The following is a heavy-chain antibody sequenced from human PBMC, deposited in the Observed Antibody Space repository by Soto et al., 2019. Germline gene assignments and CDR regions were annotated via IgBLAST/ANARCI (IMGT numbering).Heavy chain of an antibody. D-gene: IGHD2-21*01. CDR2: IWYDGSNK. CDR1: GFTFSSYG. V-gene: IGHV3-33*01. J-gene: IGHJ1*01. CDR3: ARDDQYCGGDCYYAEYFQH. Sequence: QVQLVESGGGVVQSGRSLRLSCAASGFTFSSYGMHWVRQAPGKGLEWVAVIWYDGSNKYYADSVKGRFTISRDNSKNTLYLQMNSLRAEDTAVYYCARDDQYCGGDCYYAEYFQHWGQGTLVTVSS.